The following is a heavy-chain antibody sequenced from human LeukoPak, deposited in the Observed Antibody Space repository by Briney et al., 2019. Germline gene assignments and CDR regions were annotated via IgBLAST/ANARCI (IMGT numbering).Heavy chain of an antibody. CDR1: GYSFTSYW. CDR2: IYPGDSDT. Sequence: LGESLKISCKGSGYSFTSYWIGWVRQMPGKGLEWMGIIYPGDSDTRYSPSFQGQVTISADKSISTAYLQWSSLKASDTAMYYCARHGRIAAAVAWFDPWGQGTLVNVSS. CDR3: ARHGRIAAAVAWFDP. V-gene: IGHV5-51*01. D-gene: IGHD6-13*01. J-gene: IGHJ5*02.